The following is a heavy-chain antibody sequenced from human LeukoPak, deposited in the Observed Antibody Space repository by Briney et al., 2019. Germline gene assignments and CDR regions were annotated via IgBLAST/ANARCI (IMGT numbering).Heavy chain of an antibody. CDR3: AKDRFTIFGVVIPSTWYFDY. V-gene: IGHV3-30*02. CDR1: GFTFSSYG. D-gene: IGHD3-3*01. Sequence: QPGGSLRLSCAASGFTFSSYGMHWVRQAPGKGLEWVAFIRYDGGNKYYADSVKGRFTISRDNSKNTLYLQMNSLRAEDTAVYYCAKDRFTIFGVVIPSTWYFDYWGQGTLVTVSS. J-gene: IGHJ4*02. CDR2: IRYDGGNK.